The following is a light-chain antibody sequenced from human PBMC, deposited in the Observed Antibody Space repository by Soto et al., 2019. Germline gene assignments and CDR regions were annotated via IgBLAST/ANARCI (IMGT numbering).Light chain of an antibody. J-gene: IGKJ4*01. CDR2: LTS. V-gene: IGKV3D-11*01. CDR1: QALNTR. Sequence: EIVLTQSPATLSAFPGDRVTLSCRASQALNTRLAWYQHKPGQAPRLLIYLTSNRAAGVPARFSAWGSETDFTLTISSLQPEDFATYYCQQLESYPSTFGGGTKVAIK. CDR3: QQLESYPST.